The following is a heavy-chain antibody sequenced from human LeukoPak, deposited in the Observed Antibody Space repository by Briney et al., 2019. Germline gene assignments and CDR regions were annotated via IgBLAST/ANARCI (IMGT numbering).Heavy chain of an antibody. J-gene: IGHJ4*02. Sequence: SETLSLTCTVSGDSISSYYWSWIRQPPGKELEWIGYIYYSGSTNYNPSLKSRVTISIDTSKNQFSLNLISVTAADTAVYYCARERYYYDSNGYPTYFDYWGRGTLVTVSS. V-gene: IGHV4-59*01. CDR3: ARERYYYDSNGYPTYFDY. CDR1: GDSISSYY. D-gene: IGHD3-22*01. CDR2: IYYSGST.